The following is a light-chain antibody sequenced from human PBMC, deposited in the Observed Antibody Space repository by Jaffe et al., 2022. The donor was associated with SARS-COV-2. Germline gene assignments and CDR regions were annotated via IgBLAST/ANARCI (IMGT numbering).Light chain of an antibody. CDR3: QQYNSYSYT. V-gene: IGKV1-5*03. Sequence: DIQMTQLPSTLSASVGDRVTITCRASQSISTWLAWYQQKPGKAPNLLIYKASTLESGVPARFSGSGSGTEFTLTISSLQPDDFATYYCQQYNSYSYTFGQGTRLEIK. CDR1: QSISTW. CDR2: KAS. J-gene: IGKJ2*01.